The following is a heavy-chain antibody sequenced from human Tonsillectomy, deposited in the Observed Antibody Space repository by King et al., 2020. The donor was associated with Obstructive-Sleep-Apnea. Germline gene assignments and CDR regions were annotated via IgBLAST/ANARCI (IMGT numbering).Heavy chain of an antibody. D-gene: IGHD3-10*01. CDR1: GFSFSSYW. CDR3: ARDSGNYFDY. CDR2: IKRDGSDK. J-gene: IGHJ4*02. V-gene: IGHV3-7*01. Sequence: VQLVESGGGLVRPGGSLRLSCAASGFSFSSYWMSWVRQAPGKGLEWVANIKRDGSDKYYVDSVKGRFTISRDNARTSLYLQMSSLRAEDTAVYYCARDSGNYFDYWGQGTLVTVSS.